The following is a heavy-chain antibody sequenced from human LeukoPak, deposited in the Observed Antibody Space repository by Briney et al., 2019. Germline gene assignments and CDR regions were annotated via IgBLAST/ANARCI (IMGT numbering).Heavy chain of an antibody. Sequence: SETLSLTCTVSGGSISSSSYYWGWIRQPPGKGLEWIGSIYYSGSTYYNPSLKSRVTISVDTSKNQFSLKLSFVTAADTAVYYCARVNILTGFYAFDIWGQGTMVTVSS. J-gene: IGHJ3*02. CDR1: GGSISSSSYY. V-gene: IGHV4-39*07. CDR3: ARVNILTGFYAFDI. CDR2: IYYSGST. D-gene: IGHD3-9*01.